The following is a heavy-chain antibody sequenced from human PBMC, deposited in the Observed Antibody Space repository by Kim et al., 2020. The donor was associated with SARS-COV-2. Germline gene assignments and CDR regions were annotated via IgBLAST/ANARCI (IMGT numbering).Heavy chain of an antibody. D-gene: IGHD3-10*01. CDR2: MSYDGSTK. J-gene: IGHJ6*02. V-gene: IGHV3-30*18. CDR1: GFTFSTYG. CDR3: AKALLRGVNFYYYGMDV. Sequence: GGSLRHSCAASGFTFSTYGMHWVRQAPGKGLEWVALMSYDGSTKYYADSMKGRFTISRDNSENTLYLQLNSLRPEDTAVYYCAKALLRGVNFYYYGMDVWDQGTPVTVSS.